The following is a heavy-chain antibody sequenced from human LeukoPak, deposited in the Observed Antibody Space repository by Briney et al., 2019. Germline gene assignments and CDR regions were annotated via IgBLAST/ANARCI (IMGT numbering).Heavy chain of an antibody. J-gene: IGHJ4*02. V-gene: IGHV2-5*01. CDR2: IYWNDDK. D-gene: IGHD5-24*01. CDR3: AHRQGGDGYNFFDY. Sequence: ESGPTLVKPTQTLTLTCTFSGFSLSTSGVGVGWIRQPPGNALEWLALIYWNDDKRYSPSLKSRLTITKDTSKNQVVLTMTNMDPVDTATYYCAHRQGGDGYNFFDYWGQGTLVTVSS. CDR1: GFSLSTSGVG.